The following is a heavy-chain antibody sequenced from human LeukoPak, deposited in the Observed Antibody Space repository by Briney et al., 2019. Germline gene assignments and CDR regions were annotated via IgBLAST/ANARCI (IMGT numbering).Heavy chain of an antibody. D-gene: IGHD3-9*01. Sequence: SETLSLTCTVSGGSVSSGSYYWSWIRQPPGKGLEWIGHIYHTGSTNYNPSLKSRVTISLDTSKNQFSLKLTSVSAADTAVYYCARDVRTINVLTGYYRPYYFDYWGQGTLVAVSS. CDR2: IYHTGST. CDR1: GGSVSSGSYY. CDR3: ARDVRTINVLTGYYRPYYFDY. V-gene: IGHV4-61*01. J-gene: IGHJ4*02.